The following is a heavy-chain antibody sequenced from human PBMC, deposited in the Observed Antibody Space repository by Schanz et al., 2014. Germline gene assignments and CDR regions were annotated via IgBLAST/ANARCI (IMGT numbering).Heavy chain of an antibody. D-gene: IGHD3-16*02. V-gene: IGHV3-64*01. CDR2: ISSKGDMT. Sequence: EVQLVESGGGLVQPGGSLRLSCAASGFTFSTSTMHWVRQAPGKGLEYVSSISSKGDMTFYGNSVKGRFTISRDNSKSTLYRQLGSLSAEDTAVYFCARDNRYYLFDYWGQGALVTVSS. CDR3: ARDNRYYLFDY. J-gene: IGHJ4*02. CDR1: GFTFSTST.